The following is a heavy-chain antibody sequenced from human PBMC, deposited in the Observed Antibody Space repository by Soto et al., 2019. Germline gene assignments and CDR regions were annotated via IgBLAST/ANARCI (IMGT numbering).Heavy chain of an antibody. CDR1: DGSISNFY. CDR3: ARAPMVLTRSYFDS. J-gene: IGHJ4*02. D-gene: IGHD3-22*01. CDR2: ISSSGNT. Sequence: SETLSLTCTVSDGSISNFYWSWIRQPPGKGLEWIGYISSSGNTNYNPSLKSRVSISVDTSKNQFSLNLTSVTAADTGVYHCARAPMVLTRSYFDSWGQGTPVTVSS. V-gene: IGHV4-59*01.